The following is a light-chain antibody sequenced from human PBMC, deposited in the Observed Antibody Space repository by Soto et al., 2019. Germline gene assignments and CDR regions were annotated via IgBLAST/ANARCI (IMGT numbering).Light chain of an antibody. V-gene: IGLV1-40*01. J-gene: IGLJ7*01. CDR2: GNS. Sequence: QSVLTQPPSVSGAPGPRVTISCTGSSSNIGAGYDVHWYQQLPGTAPKLLIYGNSNRPSGVPDRFSGSKSGTSASLAITGLQAEDEADYDCQAYDSSLSGSVFGGGTPLTVL. CDR1: SSNIGAGYD. CDR3: QAYDSSLSGSV.